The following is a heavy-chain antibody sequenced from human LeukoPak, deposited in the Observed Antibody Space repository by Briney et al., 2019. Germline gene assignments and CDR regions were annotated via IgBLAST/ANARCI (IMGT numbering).Heavy chain of an antibody. Sequence: ASVKVSCKASGYTFPSYFMHWVRQAPGQGLEWMGIINPTGGSTTYAQKFQGRVTMTRDTSTSTVYMELSSLRSEDTAVYYCARGRMAGTYVFDYWGQGTLVTVSS. CDR3: ARGRMAGTYVFDY. J-gene: IGHJ4*02. CDR2: INPTGGST. D-gene: IGHD6-19*01. CDR1: GYTFPSYF. V-gene: IGHV1-46*01.